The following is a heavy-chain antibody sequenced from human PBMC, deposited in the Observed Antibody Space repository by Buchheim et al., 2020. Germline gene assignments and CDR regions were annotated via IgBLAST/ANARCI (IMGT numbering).Heavy chain of an antibody. J-gene: IGHJ4*02. CDR1: GFTFSSYE. CDR2: ITSSGDIG. D-gene: IGHD6-13*01. CDR3: ARDLGAAGQHFDY. Sequence: EVQLVESGGGLVQPGGSLRLSCAASGFTFSSYEMNWVRQAPGKGLEWVSYITSSGDIGYYADSVKGRFTISRDNAKTHLYLQMNSLRAEDTAVYYCARDLGAAGQHFDYWGQGTL. V-gene: IGHV3-48*03.